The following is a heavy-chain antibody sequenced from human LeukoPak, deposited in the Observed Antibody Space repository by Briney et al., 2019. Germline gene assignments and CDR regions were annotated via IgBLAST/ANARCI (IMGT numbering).Heavy chain of an antibody. V-gene: IGHV3-30-3*01. Sequence: GRSLRLSCAASGFTFSSYAMHWVRQAPGKGLEWVSVISYDGSNKYYADSVKGRFTISRDNSKNTLYLQMNSLRAEDTAVYYCARDGAPIVVVPAATLDYWGQGTLVTVSS. CDR2: ISYDGSNK. D-gene: IGHD2-2*01. J-gene: IGHJ4*02. CDR1: GFTFSSYA. CDR3: ARDGAPIVVVPAATLDY.